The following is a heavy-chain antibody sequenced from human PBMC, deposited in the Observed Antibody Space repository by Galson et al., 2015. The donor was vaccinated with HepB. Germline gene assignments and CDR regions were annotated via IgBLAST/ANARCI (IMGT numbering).Heavy chain of an antibody. CDR1: GFTFSRYA. CDR3: AKGRTGSSIFGVAAPFDP. CDR2: ISGGGGST. J-gene: IGHJ5*02. D-gene: IGHD3-3*01. Sequence: SLRLSCAASGFTFSRYAMTWVRQAPGKGLEWVSGISGGGGSTYYADSVKGRFTISRDNSKNTVYLQMNSLRAEDTAVYYCAKGRTGSSIFGVAAPFDPWGQGTLVTVSS. V-gene: IGHV3-23*01.